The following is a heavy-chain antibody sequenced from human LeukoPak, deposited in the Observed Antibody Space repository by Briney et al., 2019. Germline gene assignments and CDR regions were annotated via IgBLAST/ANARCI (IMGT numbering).Heavy chain of an antibody. CDR1: GFTFSRNA. CDR2: IDSDASI. J-gene: IGHJ4*02. V-gene: IGHV3-23*01. Sequence: GGSLRLSCAASGFTFSRNAMAWVRQAPGKGLEWVAAIDSDASIHYADSVRGRITISRDNSKNTVSLQMSSLRAEDTAVYYCXXXILMWSFDSWGQGILVTVSS. CDR3: XXXILMWSFDS. D-gene: IGHD2-2*02.